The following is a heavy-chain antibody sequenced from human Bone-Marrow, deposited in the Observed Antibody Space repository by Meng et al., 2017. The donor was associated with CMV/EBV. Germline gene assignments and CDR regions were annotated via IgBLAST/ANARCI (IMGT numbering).Heavy chain of an antibody. CDR2: ISGYNGNA. CDR3: ARDPSYNWFDP. V-gene: IGHV1-18*01. J-gene: IGHJ5*02. Sequence: ASVKVSCKASGYTFTSYGVSWVRQAPGQGLEWMGWISGYNGNAQYAQKFQGRVTMATDTSTSTAYMELRSLRSDDTAVYYCARDPSYNWFDPWGQGTLVTVSS. CDR1: GYTFTSYG.